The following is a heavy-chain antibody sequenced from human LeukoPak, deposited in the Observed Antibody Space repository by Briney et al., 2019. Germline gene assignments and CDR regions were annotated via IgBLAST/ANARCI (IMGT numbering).Heavy chain of an antibody. D-gene: IGHD2-15*01. J-gene: IGHJ4*02. CDR2: IWYDGSNK. CDR3: YWGNFGFSGGYLEY. V-gene: IGHV3-33*01. CDR1: GFTFSSYG. Sequence: GGCLRLSCAASGFTFSSYGMHWVRQAAGKGLGCVAVIWYDGSNKYYADSVKGRFTISRDNSKNTLYLQMNSLSVEDVDMYECYWGNFGFSGGYLEYWGQGTLVTVSS.